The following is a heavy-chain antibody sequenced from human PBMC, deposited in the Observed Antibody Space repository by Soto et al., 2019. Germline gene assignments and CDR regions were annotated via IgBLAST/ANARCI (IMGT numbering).Heavy chain of an antibody. CDR1: GFTFSGYS. Sequence: PGGSLILSCAASGFTFSGYSMSWVRQAPGKGLEWVSAISGSGGSTYYADSVKGRFTISRDNSKNTLYLQMNSLRAEDTAVYYCAKERSIAARKGWRHPNWFDPWGQGTLVTVSS. D-gene: IGHD6-6*01. V-gene: IGHV3-23*01. J-gene: IGHJ5*02. CDR2: ISGSGGST. CDR3: AKERSIAARKGWRHPNWFDP.